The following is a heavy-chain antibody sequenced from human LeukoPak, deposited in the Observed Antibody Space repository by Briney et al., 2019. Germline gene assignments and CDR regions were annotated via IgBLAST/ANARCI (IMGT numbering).Heavy chain of an antibody. V-gene: IGHV1-8*01. Sequence: GASVKVSCKASGYTFTSYDINWVRQATGQGLEWMGWMNPNSGNTGYAQKFQGRVTMTRNTSISTAYMELSSLRSEDTAVYYCARGGRVVGATLFDYWGQGTLVTVSS. CDR2: MNPNSGNT. D-gene: IGHD1-26*01. CDR3: ARGGRVVGATLFDY. J-gene: IGHJ4*02. CDR1: GYTFTSYD.